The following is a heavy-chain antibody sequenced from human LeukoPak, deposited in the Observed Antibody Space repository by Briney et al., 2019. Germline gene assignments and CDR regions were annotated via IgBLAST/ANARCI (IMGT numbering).Heavy chain of an antibody. CDR2: IYYTGSN. D-gene: IGHD3-22*01. J-gene: IGHJ4*02. CDR3: ARSYYDSSGYRYYDY. V-gene: IGHV4-59*01. CDR1: GGPISGFY. Sequence: SETLSLTCSVSGGPISGFYWSWIRQPPGKGLEWIGHIYYTGSNYNRPSLKTRVTMSLDTSKNQLFLNLSSLTAADTAVYYCARSYYDSSGYRYYDYWGQGTLVTVSS.